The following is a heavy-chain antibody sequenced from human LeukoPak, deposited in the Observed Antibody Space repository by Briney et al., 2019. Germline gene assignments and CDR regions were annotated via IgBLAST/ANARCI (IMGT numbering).Heavy chain of an antibody. CDR2: IRYDGSNK. CDR3: ARVGSSGTVKYFDY. CDR1: GFTFSSYG. Sequence: GGSLRLSCAASGFTFSSYGMHWVRQAPGKGLEWVAFIRYDGSNKYYADSVKGRFTISRDNSKNTLYLQMNSLRAEDMAVYYCARVGSSGTVKYFDYWGQGTLVTVSS. D-gene: IGHD4-11*01. V-gene: IGHV3-30*02. J-gene: IGHJ4*02.